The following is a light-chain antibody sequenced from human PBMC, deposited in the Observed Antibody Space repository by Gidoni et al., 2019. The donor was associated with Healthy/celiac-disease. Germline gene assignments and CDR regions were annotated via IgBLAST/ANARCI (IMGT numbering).Light chain of an antibody. CDR3: QQYNSYSRRT. CDR1: QSISSW. J-gene: IGKJ1*01. CDR2: KAS. V-gene: IGKV1-5*03. Sequence: DIHMTQSPSTLSASVGDRVTLTCRASQSISSWLAWYQQKPGKAPKRLIYKASSLESGVPSRVRGSGSGTEFTLTIRSLQPDDLATYYCQQYNSYSRRTFGQGTKVEIK.